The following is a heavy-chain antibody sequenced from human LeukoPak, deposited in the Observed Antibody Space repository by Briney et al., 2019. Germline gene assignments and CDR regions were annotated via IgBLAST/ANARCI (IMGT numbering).Heavy chain of an antibody. Sequence: SETLSLTCTVSGGSISSGGYYWSWIRQHPGKGLEWIGYIYYSGSTYYNPSLKSRVTISVDRSKNQFSLKLSSVTAADTAVYYCARDNGDQKDAFDIWGQGTMVTVSS. V-gene: IGHV4-31*03. CDR2: IYYSGST. CDR1: GGSISSGGYY. D-gene: IGHD4-17*01. CDR3: ARDNGDQKDAFDI. J-gene: IGHJ3*02.